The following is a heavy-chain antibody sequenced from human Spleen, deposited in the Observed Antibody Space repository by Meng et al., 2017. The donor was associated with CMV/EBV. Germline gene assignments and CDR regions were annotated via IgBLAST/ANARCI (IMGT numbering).Heavy chain of an antibody. Sequence: ASVKGSCKASGYTFNSYYMHWVRQAPGQGLEWMGIINPSGGSTSYAQKFQGRVTMTRDTSTSTVYMELSSLRSEDTAVYYCARAGSTNGVCYYQCYYYGMDVWGQGTTVTVSS. D-gene: IGHD2-8*01. CDR3: ARAGSTNGVCYYQCYYYGMDV. CDR1: GYTFNSYY. V-gene: IGHV1-46*02. CDR2: INPSGGST. J-gene: IGHJ6*02.